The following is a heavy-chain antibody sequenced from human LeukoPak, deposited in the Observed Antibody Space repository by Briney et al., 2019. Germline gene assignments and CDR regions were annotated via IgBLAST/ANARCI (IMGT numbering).Heavy chain of an antibody. D-gene: IGHD6-19*01. Sequence: GGSLRPSCAASGFTFSDYYVSWIRQAPGKGLGWDSYISSSSSYTNYADSVKGRFTISRDNAKNSLYLQMNSLRAEDTAAYYCARGRAVAGHFDYWGQGTLVTVSS. CDR1: GFTFSDYY. CDR2: ISSSSSYT. V-gene: IGHV3-11*06. J-gene: IGHJ4*02. CDR3: ARGRAVAGHFDY.